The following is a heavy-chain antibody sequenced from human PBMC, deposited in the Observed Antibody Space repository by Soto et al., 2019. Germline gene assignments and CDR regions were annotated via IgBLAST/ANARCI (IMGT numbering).Heavy chain of an antibody. CDR3: ARIPPYSSPGRGAFEI. V-gene: IGHV2-70*01. Sequence: GSGPTLVNPTQTLTLTCTFSGFSLSTSGMCVSWIRQPPGKALEWLALIDWDDDKYYSTSLKTRLTISKDTSKNQVVLTMTNMDPVDTATYYCARIPPYSSPGRGAFEIWGQGTMVTVSS. CDR2: IDWDDDK. D-gene: IGHD6-13*01. J-gene: IGHJ3*02. CDR1: GFSLSTSGMC.